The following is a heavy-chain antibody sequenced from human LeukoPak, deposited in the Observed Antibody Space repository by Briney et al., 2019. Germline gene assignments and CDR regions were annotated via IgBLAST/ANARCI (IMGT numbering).Heavy chain of an antibody. CDR3: ARDPPSDNVVVTAIPGY. CDR2: ISAYNGST. CDR1: GYTFTSYG. V-gene: IGHV1-18*01. D-gene: IGHD2-21*02. Sequence: ASVKVSCKASGYTFTSYGISWVRQAPGQGLEWMGWISAYNGSTNYAQKLQGRATMTTDTSTSTAYMELRSLRSDDTAVYYCARDPPSDNVVVTAIPGYWGQGTLVTVSS. J-gene: IGHJ4*02.